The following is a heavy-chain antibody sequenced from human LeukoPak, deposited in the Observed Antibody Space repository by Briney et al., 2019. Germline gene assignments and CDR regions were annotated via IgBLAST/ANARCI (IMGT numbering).Heavy chain of an antibody. CDR3: ARDLPGVVVVPGDY. D-gene: IGHD2-2*01. J-gene: IGHJ4*02. V-gene: IGHV3-21*01. Sequence: GGFLRLSCAASGFTFSSYSMNWVRQAPGKGLEWVSSISSSSYIYYADSVKGRFTISRDNAKNSLYLQMNSLRAEDTAVYYCARDLPGVVVVPGDYWGQGTLVTVSS. CDR2: ISSSSYI. CDR1: GFTFSSYS.